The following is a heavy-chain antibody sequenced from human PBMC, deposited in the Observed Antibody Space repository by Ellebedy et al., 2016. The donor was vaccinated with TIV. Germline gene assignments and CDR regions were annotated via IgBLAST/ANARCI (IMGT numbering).Heavy chain of an antibody. Sequence: GGSLRLXCAASGFTFSSYAMSWVRQAPGKGLEWVSVISGGGSSINYADSVKGRFTISRDNSKNTLYLQMNSLRAEDTAVYYCAKDGRSSSFHSFDYWGQGTLVTVSS. CDR2: ISGGGSSI. CDR1: GFTFSSYA. J-gene: IGHJ4*02. D-gene: IGHD6-6*01. CDR3: AKDGRSSSFHSFDY. V-gene: IGHV3-23*01.